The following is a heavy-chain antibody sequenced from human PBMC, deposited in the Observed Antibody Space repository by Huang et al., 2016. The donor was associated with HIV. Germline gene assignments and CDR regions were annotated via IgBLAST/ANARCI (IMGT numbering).Heavy chain of an antibody. D-gene: IGHD5-12*01. CDR1: GGSISSYY. Sequence: QVQLQESGPGLVKPSETLSLTCTVSGGSISSYYWSWIRQPPGKGRECIGYIYYSGSTNYNPSRRRRVTISVDTSKNQFALKLRSVTAADTAVYYCARGPSPWLQEAFDIWGQGTMVTVSS. V-gene: IGHV4-59*01. CDR2: IYYSGST. J-gene: IGHJ3*02. CDR3: ARGPSPWLQEAFDI.